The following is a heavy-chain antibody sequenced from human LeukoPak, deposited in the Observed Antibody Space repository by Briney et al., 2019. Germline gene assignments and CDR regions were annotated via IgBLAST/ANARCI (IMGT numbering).Heavy chain of an antibody. D-gene: IGHD6-13*01. J-gene: IGHJ4*02. CDR2: ISAYNGNT. V-gene: IGHV1-18*04. CDR1: GYTFTDYY. Sequence: ASVKVSCKASGYTFTDYYMHWVRQAPGQGLEWMGWISAYNGNTNYAQKLQGRVTMTTDTSTSTAYMELRSLRSDDTAVYYCARSPAAGTTTIDYWGQGTLVTVSS. CDR3: ARSPAAGTTTIDY.